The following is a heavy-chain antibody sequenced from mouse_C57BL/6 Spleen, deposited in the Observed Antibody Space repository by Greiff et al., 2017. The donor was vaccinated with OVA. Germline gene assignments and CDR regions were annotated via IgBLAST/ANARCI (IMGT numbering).Heavy chain of an antibody. J-gene: IGHJ2*01. CDR1: GYTFTSYW. CDR2: IDPSDSYT. D-gene: IGHD1-1*01. CDR3: ARGEFIDY. V-gene: IGHV1-50*01. Sequence: QVQLQQPGAELVKPGASVKLSCKASGYTFTSYWMQWVKQRPGQGLEWIGEIDPSDSYTNYNQKFKGKATLTVDTSSSTAYMQLSSLTSEDSAVYYCARGEFIDYWGQGTTLTVSS.